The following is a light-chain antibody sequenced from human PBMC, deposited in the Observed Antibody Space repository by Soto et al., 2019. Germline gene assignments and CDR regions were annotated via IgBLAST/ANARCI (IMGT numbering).Light chain of an antibody. CDR1: ISDVGGYNY. Sequence: QSVLTQPASVSGSPGQSITISCTGTISDVGGYNYVSWYQQHPGKAPKLMIYEVSNRPSGVSNRFSGSKSGNTASLTISGLQAEDEADYYCSSYTSSRTLVFGGGTKLTVL. V-gene: IGLV2-14*01. CDR3: SSYTSSRTLV. J-gene: IGLJ2*01. CDR2: EVS.